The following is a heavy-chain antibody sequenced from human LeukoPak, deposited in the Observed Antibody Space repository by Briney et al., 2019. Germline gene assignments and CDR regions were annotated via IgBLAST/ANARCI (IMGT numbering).Heavy chain of an antibody. J-gene: IGHJ5*02. D-gene: IGHD4-17*01. V-gene: IGHV5-51*01. CDR2: IDPSDSDT. Sequence: GVSRKSSCKGSGYSFTNYWIGWVRQVPGKGREWVGIIDPSDSDTRYSPSFQGQVTISPDKSISTAYLQWTSMKASDPGMYYCARHYPRGHAYRMTTVTKRGEGVNWFDPWGQGTLVTVSS. CDR3: ARHYPRGHAYRMTTVTKRGEGVNWFDP. CDR1: GYSFTNYW.